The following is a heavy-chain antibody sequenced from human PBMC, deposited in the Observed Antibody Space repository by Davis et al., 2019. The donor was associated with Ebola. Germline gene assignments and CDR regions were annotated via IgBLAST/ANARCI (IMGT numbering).Heavy chain of an antibody. Sequence: SLKISCAASGFTFDDYAMHWVRQAPGKGLEWVSGISWNSGSIGYADSVKGRFTISRDNAKNSLYLQMNSLRAEDTAVYYCARDRSVVPADLDYWGQGTLVTVSS. V-gene: IGHV3-9*01. D-gene: IGHD2-2*01. CDR3: ARDRSVVPADLDY. CDR1: GFTFDDYA. CDR2: ISWNSGSI. J-gene: IGHJ4*02.